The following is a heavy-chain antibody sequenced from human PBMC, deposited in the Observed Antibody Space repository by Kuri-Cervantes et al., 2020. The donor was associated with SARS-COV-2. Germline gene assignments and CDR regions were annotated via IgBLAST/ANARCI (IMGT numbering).Heavy chain of an antibody. CDR2: INPSGGST. J-gene: IGHJ6*03. CDR3: ARDRGDITIFGVVLGYMDV. CDR1: GYTFTSYY. Sequence: ASVKVSCKASGYTFTSYYMHWVRQAPGQGLEWMGIINPSGGSTSYAQKFQGRVTMTRDTSTSTAYMELRSLRSDDTAVYYCARDRGDITIFGVVLGYMDVWGKGTTVTVSS. V-gene: IGHV1-46*01. D-gene: IGHD3-3*01.